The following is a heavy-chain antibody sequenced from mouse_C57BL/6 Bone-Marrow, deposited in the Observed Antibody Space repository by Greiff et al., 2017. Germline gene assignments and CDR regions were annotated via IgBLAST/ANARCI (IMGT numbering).Heavy chain of an antibody. J-gene: IGHJ3*01. Sequence: DVHLVESGGGLVKPGGSLKLSCAASGFTFSSYAMSWVRQTPEKRLEWVATISDGGSYTYYPDNVKGRFTISRDNAKNNLYLQMSHLKSEDTAMYYCARGENYDYDGGFAYWGQGTLVTVSA. CDR2: ISDGGSYT. CDR3: ARGENYDYDGGFAY. V-gene: IGHV5-4*01. CDR1: GFTFSSYA. D-gene: IGHD2-4*01.